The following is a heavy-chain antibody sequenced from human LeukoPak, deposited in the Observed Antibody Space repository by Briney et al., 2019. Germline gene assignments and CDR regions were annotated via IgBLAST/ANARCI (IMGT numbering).Heavy chain of an antibody. CDR3: AKDFWSGYSGGTSDFDY. D-gene: IGHD3-3*01. CDR2: IRYDGNNK. J-gene: IGHJ4*02. CDR1: GFTFSSYG. V-gene: IGHV3-30*02. Sequence: GGSLRLSCAASGFTFSSYGMHWVRQAPGKGLEWVAFIRYDGNNKHCADSVKGRFTISRDNSKNTLYLQMNSLRAEDTAVYYCAKDFWSGYSGGTSDFDYWGQGTLVTVSS.